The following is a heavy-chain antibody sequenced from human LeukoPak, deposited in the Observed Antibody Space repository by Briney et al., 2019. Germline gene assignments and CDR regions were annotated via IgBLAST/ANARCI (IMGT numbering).Heavy chain of an antibody. CDR2: IYTGSST. D-gene: IGHD1-26*01. Sequence: GGSLRLSCAASGFSVSSHYMNWVRQAPGKGLEWVSVIYTGSSTYYADSAKGRFTISRDTSKNTLYLQMNSLRAEDTAVYYCARVLYSGSYYNDHWGQGTLVTVPS. V-gene: IGHV3-53*01. CDR1: GFSVSSHY. J-gene: IGHJ4*02. CDR3: ARVLYSGSYYNDH.